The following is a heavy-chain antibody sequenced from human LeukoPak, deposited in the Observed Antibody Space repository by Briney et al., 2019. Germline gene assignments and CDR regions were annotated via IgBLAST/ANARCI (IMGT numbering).Heavy chain of an antibody. J-gene: IGHJ5*02. CDR1: GFTFDDYA. V-gene: IGHV3-9*01. CDR2: TSWNTGII. Sequence: GGSLRLSCAASGFTFDDYAMHWVRQSPGKGLEWVSGTSWNTGIIGYADSVKGRFTISRDNAKNSLYLQMNSLRGEDTAFYYCTRGATVTTAYGFDPWGQGTLVTVSS. D-gene: IGHD4-17*01. CDR3: TRGATVTTAYGFDP.